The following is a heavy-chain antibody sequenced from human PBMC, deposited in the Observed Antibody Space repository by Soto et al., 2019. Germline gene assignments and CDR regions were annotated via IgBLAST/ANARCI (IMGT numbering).Heavy chain of an antibody. J-gene: IGHJ4*02. CDR3: ASTPPGYYYDSSGYPGHKFDY. CDR2: IYSGGST. CDR1: GFTVSSNY. D-gene: IGHD3-22*01. Sequence: GGSLRLSCAASGFTVSSNYMSWVRQAPGKGLEWVSVIYSGGSTYYADSVKGRFTISRDNSKNTLYLQMNSLRAEDTAVYYCASTPPGYYYDSSGYPGHKFDYWGQGTLVTVYS. V-gene: IGHV3-53*01.